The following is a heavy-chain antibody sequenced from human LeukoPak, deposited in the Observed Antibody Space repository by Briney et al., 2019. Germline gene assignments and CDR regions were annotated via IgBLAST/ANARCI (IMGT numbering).Heavy chain of an antibody. CDR2: INHSGST. Sequence: SETLSLTCAVYGGSFSGHYWSWIRQPPGKGLEWIGEINHSGSTNYNPSLKSRVTISVDTSKNQFSLKLSSVTAADTAVYYCARERYYYGSGSYYNAQYYFDYWGQGTLVTVSS. D-gene: IGHD3-10*01. CDR3: ARERYYYGSGSYYNAQYYFDY. J-gene: IGHJ4*02. V-gene: IGHV4-34*01. CDR1: GGSFSGHY.